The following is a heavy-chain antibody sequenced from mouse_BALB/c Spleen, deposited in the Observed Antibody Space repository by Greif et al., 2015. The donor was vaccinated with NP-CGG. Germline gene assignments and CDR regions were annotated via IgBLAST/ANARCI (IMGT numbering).Heavy chain of an antibody. CDR1: GFTFSSYG. CDR2: ISSGGNYT. D-gene: IGHD2-14*01. J-gene: IGHJ4*01. Sequence: EVQRVESGGDLVKPGGSLKLSCAASGFTFSSYGMSWVRQTPDKRLEWVATISSGGNYTYYPDSVKGRFTISRDNAKNTLYLQMSSLKSEDTAMYYWASRYYRYDGGYAMDYWGQGTSVTVSS. V-gene: IGHV5-6*01. CDR3: ASRYYRYDGGYAMDY.